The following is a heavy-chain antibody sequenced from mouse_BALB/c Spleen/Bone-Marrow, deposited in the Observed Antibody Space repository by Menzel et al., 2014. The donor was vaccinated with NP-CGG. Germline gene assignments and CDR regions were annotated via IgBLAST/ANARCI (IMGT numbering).Heavy chain of an antibody. CDR1: GFSLTSYG. D-gene: IGHD3-2*01. Sequence: VQRVESGPGLVQPSQSLSITCTASGFSLTSYGVHWVRQSPGKGMEWLGVIWSGGSTDYNAAFISRLSISKDNSKSQVFFKMNSLQANDTAIYYCARDRGTYFDYWGQGTTLTVSS. V-gene: IGHV2-2*02. J-gene: IGHJ2*01. CDR2: IWSGGST. CDR3: ARDRGTYFDY.